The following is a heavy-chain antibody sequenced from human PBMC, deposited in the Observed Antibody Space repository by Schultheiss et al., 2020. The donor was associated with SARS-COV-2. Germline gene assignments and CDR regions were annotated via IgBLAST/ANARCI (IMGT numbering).Heavy chain of an antibody. Sequence: GGSLRLSCAASGFTFSSYDMHWVRQATGKGLEWVSAIGTAGDTYYPGSVKGRFTISRENAKNTLYLQMNSLRAEDTAVYYCARGPSGSYFFDYWGQGTLVTVSS. J-gene: IGHJ4*02. CDR2: IGTAGDT. CDR3: ARGPSGSYFFDY. V-gene: IGHV3-13*01. D-gene: IGHD1-26*01. CDR1: GFTFSSYD.